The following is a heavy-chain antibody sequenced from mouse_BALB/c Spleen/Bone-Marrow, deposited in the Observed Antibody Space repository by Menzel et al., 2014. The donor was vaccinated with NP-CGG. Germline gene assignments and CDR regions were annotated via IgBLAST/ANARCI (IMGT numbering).Heavy chain of an antibody. D-gene: IGHD2-5*01. V-gene: IGHV5-6-3*01. Sequence: EVHLVESGGGLVQPGGSLKLSCAASGFTFSWFGMSWVRQTPDKRLELVATINSNGGSTYYPDSVKGRFIISRDNAKNTLYLQMSSLKSEDTAMYYCAIGLDYSNYGPGFAYWGQGTLVTVSA. CDR1: GFTFSWFG. CDR3: AIGLDYSNYGPGFAY. CDR2: INSNGGST. J-gene: IGHJ3*01.